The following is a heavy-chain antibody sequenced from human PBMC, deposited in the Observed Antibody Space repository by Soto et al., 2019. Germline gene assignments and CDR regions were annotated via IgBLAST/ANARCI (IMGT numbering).Heavy chain of an antibody. CDR3: ARESGGGSRDFDY. CDR1: GGSISSYY. V-gene: IGHV4-59*01. CDR2: IYYSGST. D-gene: IGHD2-15*01. Sequence: SETLSLTCTVSGGSISSYYWSWIRQPPGKGLEWIGYIYYSGSTNYNPSLKSRVTISVDTSKNQFSLKLSSVTAADTAAYYCARESGGGSRDFDYWGQGTLVTVSS. J-gene: IGHJ4*02.